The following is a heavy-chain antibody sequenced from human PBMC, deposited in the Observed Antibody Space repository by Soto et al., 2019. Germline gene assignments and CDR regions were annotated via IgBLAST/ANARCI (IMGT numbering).Heavy chain of an antibody. J-gene: IGHJ4*02. CDR3: TRDGPPFDY. Sequence: QVQLVQSGAELKKPGASVKVSCKASGYTFTTYAISWVRQAPGQGLEWMGWISAYNGNTNYAQNLQGRVTMTTETSSSTAYMERRSLRSDDPAVYYCTRDGPPFDYWGQGTLVTVSS. V-gene: IGHV1-18*01. CDR1: GYTFTTYA. CDR2: ISAYNGNT.